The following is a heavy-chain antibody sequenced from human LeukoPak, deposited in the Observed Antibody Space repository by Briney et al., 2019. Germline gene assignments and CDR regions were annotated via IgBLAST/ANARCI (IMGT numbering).Heavy chain of an antibody. D-gene: IGHD3-16*01. Sequence: GGSLRLSCAASGFTFSNYGMNWVRQAPGKGLEWVSFIGSSGSPIYYADSVKGRFTISRVNAKNSLYLQMSSLRVEDTAVYYCARGPAGDPFDHWGQGTLVTVSS. J-gene: IGHJ4*02. CDR3: ARGPAGDPFDH. V-gene: IGHV3-48*04. CDR2: IGSSGSPI. CDR1: GFTFSNYG.